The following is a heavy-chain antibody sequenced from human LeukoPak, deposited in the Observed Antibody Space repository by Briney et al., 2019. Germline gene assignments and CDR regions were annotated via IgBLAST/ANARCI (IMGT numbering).Heavy chain of an antibody. CDR3: ARDLRGASAFDI. Sequence: GGSLRLSCAASGFTFSSYSMNWVRQAPGKGLEWVSVIYSGGSTYYADSVKGRFTISRDNSKNTLYLQMNSLRAEDTAVYYCARDLRGASAFDIWGQGTMVTVSS. J-gene: IGHJ3*02. CDR2: IYSGGST. D-gene: IGHD3-16*01. CDR1: GFTFSSYS. V-gene: IGHV3-53*01.